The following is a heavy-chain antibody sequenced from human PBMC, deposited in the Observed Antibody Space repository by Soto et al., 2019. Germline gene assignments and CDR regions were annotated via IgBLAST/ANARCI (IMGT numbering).Heavy chain of an antibody. D-gene: IGHD6-13*01. J-gene: IGHJ4*02. CDR1: GESFSGYY. CDR2: INHSGST. V-gene: IGHV4-34*01. CDR3: ARSYGSSWYMTFDY. Sequence: SETLSLTCAVYGESFSGYYWSWIRQPPGKGLEWIGEINHSGSTNYNPSLKSRVAISVDTSKNQFSLKLSSVTAADTAVYYCARSYGSSWYMTFDYWGQGTLVTVSS.